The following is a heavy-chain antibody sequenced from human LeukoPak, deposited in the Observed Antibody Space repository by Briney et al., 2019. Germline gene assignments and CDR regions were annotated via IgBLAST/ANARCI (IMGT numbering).Heavy chain of an antibody. V-gene: IGHV1-2*02. CDR1: GYTFTGYY. CDR3: ARVASNWNDSGLDY. J-gene: IGHJ4*02. Sequence: ASVKVSCKDSGYTFTGYYMHWVRQAPGQGLEWMGWINPNSGGTNYAQKFQGRVTMTRDTSISTAYMELSRLRSDDTAVYYCARVASNWNDSGLDYWGQGTLVTVSS. D-gene: IGHD1-1*01. CDR2: INPNSGGT.